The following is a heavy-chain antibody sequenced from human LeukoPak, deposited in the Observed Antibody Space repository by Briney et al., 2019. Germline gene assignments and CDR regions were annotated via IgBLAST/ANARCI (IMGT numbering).Heavy chain of an antibody. J-gene: IGHJ6*03. D-gene: IGHD6-6*01. CDR1: GGSISSGSYY. CDR2: IYTSGST. V-gene: IGHV4-61*02. CDR3: ARDSWGIAARLDYYYYMDV. Sequence: KPSETLSLTCTVSGGSISSGSYYWSWIRQPAGKGLEWIGRIYTSGSTNYNPSLKSRVTISVDTSKNQFSLKLSSVTAAVTAVYYCARDSWGIAARLDYYYYMDVWGKGTTVTVSS.